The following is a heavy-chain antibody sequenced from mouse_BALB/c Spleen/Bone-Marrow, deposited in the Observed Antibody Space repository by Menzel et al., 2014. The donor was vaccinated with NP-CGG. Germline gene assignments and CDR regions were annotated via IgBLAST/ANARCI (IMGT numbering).Heavy chain of an antibody. J-gene: IGHJ2*01. CDR3: ARGLFDGPRDYFDY. Sequence: VQLVESGAELMKPGASVKISCKATGYTFSSYWIEWVKQRPGHGLEWIGEILPGSGSTNYNEKFKGKATFTADTSSNTAYMQLSSLTSEDSAVYYCARGLFDGPRDYFDYWGQGTTLTVSS. CDR2: ILPGSGST. CDR1: GYTFSSYW. D-gene: IGHD2-3*01. V-gene: IGHV1-9*01.